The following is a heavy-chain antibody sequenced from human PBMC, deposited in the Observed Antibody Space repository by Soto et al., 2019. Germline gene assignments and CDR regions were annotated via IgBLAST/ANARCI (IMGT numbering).Heavy chain of an antibody. J-gene: IGHJ4*02. CDR2: MNPNIGNT. CDR3: ARRGMVRGVHNFDY. CDR1: GYTFTSYD. D-gene: IGHD3-10*01. V-gene: IGHV1-8*01. Sequence: ASVNVSCKASGYTFTSYDINWVRQATGQGLEWMGWMNPNIGNTGYAQKFQGRVTMTRNTSISTAYMELSSLRSEDTAVYYCARRGMVRGVHNFDYWGKGNMVTVSA.